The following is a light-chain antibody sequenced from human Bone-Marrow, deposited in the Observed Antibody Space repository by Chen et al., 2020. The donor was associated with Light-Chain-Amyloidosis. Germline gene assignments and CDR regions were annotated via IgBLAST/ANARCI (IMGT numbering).Light chain of an antibody. CDR2: RNN. V-gene: IGLV1-47*01. Sequence: QSVLTPPPSASGTPGQRVPISSSGASSNIGINYVYLYQHFPGAAPNLLNHRNNQRPSVVPDLSSATKAGTSAFLTISGLRYEDEADHYCAAGDASLSGYVFGTGTKVIVL. CDR3: AAGDASLSGYV. CDR1: SSNIGINY. J-gene: IGLJ1*01.